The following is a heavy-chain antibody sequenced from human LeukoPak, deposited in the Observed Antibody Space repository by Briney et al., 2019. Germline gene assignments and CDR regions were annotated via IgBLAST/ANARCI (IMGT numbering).Heavy chain of an antibody. Sequence: PGGPLRLSCAASGFTFSKAWMTWVRQAPGKGLEWVGRIKSKTAGGTTDYAAPVKGRFTISRDDSKNTLYLEMNSLKTEDTAVYYCTTGESMVGTTIHVRWADWGQGTLVTVSS. CDR2: IKSKTAGGTT. D-gene: IGHD1-26*01. V-gene: IGHV3-15*01. CDR1: GFTFSKAW. J-gene: IGHJ4*02. CDR3: TTGESMVGTTIHVRWAD.